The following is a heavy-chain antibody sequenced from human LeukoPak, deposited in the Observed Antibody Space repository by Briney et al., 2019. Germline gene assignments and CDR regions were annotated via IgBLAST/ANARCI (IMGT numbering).Heavy chain of an antibody. CDR3: VRDRRYCGSTNCVGLCDN. D-gene: IGHD2-2*01. V-gene: IGHV3-7*01. Sequence: GSLRLSCTASGFTFGDYVMTWVRQAPGRGLEWVANIKQDGSVKYYVDSVMGRFTISRDDAKNSLYLQMNSLRAEDTALYYCVRDRRYCGSTNCVGLCDNWGQGNLVTVSS. CDR1: GFTFGDYV. J-gene: IGHJ4*02. CDR2: IKQDGSVK.